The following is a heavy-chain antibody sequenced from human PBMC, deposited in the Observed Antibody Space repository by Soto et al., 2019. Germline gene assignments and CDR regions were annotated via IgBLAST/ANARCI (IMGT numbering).Heavy chain of an antibody. D-gene: IGHD6-19*01. CDR1: GFTFSSYW. Sequence: GGSLRLSCAASGFTFSSYWMHWVRQAPGKGLVWVSRINSDGSSTSYADSVKGRFTISRDNAKNTLYLQMNSLRAEDTAVYYCARAVGYSGGWYWFDPWGQGTLVTVSS. CDR3: ARAVGYSGGWYWFDP. J-gene: IGHJ5*02. V-gene: IGHV3-74*01. CDR2: INSDGSST.